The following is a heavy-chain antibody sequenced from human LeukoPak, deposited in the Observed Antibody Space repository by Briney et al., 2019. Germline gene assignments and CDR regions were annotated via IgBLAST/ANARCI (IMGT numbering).Heavy chain of an antibody. D-gene: IGHD3-3*01. J-gene: IGHJ4*02. CDR2: ISWNSGSI. V-gene: IGHV3-9*01. Sequence: TEGSLRLSCAASGFTFDDYAMHWVRQAPGKGLEWVSGISWNSGSIGYADSVKGRFTISRDNAKNSLYLQMNSLRAEDTALYYCAKGPGDYDFWSGYLNWGQGTLVTVSS. CDR1: GFTFDDYA. CDR3: AKGPGDYDFWSGYLN.